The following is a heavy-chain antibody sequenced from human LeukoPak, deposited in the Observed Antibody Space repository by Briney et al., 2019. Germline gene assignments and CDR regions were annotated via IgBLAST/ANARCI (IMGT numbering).Heavy chain of an antibody. V-gene: IGHV4-34*01. J-gene: IGHJ4*02. D-gene: IGHD6-19*01. CDR1: GGSFSGYY. Sequence: KPSETLSLTCAVYGGSFSGYYWGWIRQPPGKGLEWIGEINHSGSTNYNPSLKSRVTISVDTSKNQFSLKLSSVTAADTAVYYCARVSRLAPDSSGWYLDYWGQGTLVTVSS. CDR3: ARVSRLAPDSSGWYLDY. CDR2: INHSGST.